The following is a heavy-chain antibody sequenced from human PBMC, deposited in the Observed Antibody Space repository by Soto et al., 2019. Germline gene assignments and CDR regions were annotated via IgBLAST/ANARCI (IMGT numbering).Heavy chain of an antibody. Sequence: QVQLVQSGVEVKKPGASVKVSCKASGYTFTNYAISWVLQAPGRGLEWMGWVNTYNGNPNYAQIFQGRVTMTTDTSTGTAYMALRSLKSDDSAVYYCARDSQYSTDWQRFDSWGQGTLVTVSS. CDR3: ARDSQYSTDWQRFDS. CDR2: VNTYNGNP. V-gene: IGHV1-18*01. J-gene: IGHJ4*02. CDR1: GYTFTNYA. D-gene: IGHD6-6*01.